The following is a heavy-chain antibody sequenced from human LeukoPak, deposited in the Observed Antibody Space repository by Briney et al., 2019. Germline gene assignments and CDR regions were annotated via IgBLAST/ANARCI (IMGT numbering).Heavy chain of an antibody. Sequence: PGGSLRLSCAASGFSFSSYSMNWVRQAPGKGLEWVSFISSSSSFIYYADSVKGRFTISRDNSKNTLYLQMNSLRAEDTAVYYCAKVGTMVRGAFDYWGQGTLVTVSS. CDR3: AKVGTMVRGAFDY. CDR1: GFSFSSYS. V-gene: IGHV3-21*04. J-gene: IGHJ4*02. D-gene: IGHD3-10*01. CDR2: ISSSSSFI.